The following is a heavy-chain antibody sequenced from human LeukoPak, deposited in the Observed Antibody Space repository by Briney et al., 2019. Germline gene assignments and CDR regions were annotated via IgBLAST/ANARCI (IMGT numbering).Heavy chain of an antibody. V-gene: IGHV1-69*13. J-gene: IGHJ4*02. CDR2: IIPIFGTA. CDR1: GGTFSSYA. Sequence: SVKVSCKASGGTFSSYAINWVRQAPGQGLEWMGGIIPIFGTANYAQKFQGRVTITADESTSTVHMELSSLRSEDTAVYYCARGSSSSGSSFDYWGQGTLVTVSS. D-gene: IGHD3-10*01. CDR3: ARGSSSSGSSFDY.